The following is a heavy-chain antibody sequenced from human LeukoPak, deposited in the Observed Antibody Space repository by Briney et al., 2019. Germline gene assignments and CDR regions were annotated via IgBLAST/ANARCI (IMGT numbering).Heavy chain of an antibody. V-gene: IGHV1-2*02. CDR3: ARWGSSSAEFDY. Sequence: ASVKVSCKASGYTFTAYYIHWVRQAPGQGLEWMGWINPNSGGANYAQKSQDRVTMTRDTSISTAYMDLSRLRSDDTAVYYCARWGSSSAEFDYWGQGTLVTVSS. J-gene: IGHJ4*02. D-gene: IGHD6-13*01. CDR1: GYTFTAYY. CDR2: INPNSGGA.